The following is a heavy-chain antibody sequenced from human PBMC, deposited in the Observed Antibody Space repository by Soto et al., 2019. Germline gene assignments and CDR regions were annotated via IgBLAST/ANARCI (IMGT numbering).Heavy chain of an antibody. CDR2: INPNSGGT. D-gene: IGHD3-3*01. J-gene: IGHJ6*02. CDR1: GYTFTGYY. CDR3: ARAAGRITIFGVVIPMDV. V-gene: IGHV1-2*02. Sequence: ASVKVSCKASGYTFTGYYMHWVRQAPGQGLEWMGWINPNSGGTNYAQKFQGRVTMTRDTSISTAYMELSMLRSDDTAVYYCARAAGRITIFGVVIPMDVWGQGTTVTVSS.